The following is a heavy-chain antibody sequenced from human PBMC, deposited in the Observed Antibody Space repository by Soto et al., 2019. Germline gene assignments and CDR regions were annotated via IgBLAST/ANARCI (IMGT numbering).Heavy chain of an antibody. V-gene: IGHV5-51*01. D-gene: IGHD2-2*01. CDR1: GYSFTSYW. CDR3: ARLACSSTSCYWNWFDP. CDR2: IYPGDSDT. J-gene: IGHJ5*02. Sequence: ECLRIVGRGAGYSFTSYWIGWVRQMPGKGLEWMGIIYPGDSDTRYSPSFQGQVTISADKSISTAYLQWSSLKASDTAMYYCARLACSSTSCYWNWFDPWGQGTLVTVSS.